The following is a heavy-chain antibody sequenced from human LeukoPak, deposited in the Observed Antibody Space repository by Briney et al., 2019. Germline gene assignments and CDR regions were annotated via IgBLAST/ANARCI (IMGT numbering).Heavy chain of an antibody. Sequence: GGSLTLSCAASWLTFGTNSISWVRQAPGKGLEWVSAISVGGGSTYYADSVKGRFTISSDNSNNTLYLQMNSLRAEDTAVYYCANAAGRESYDTNFDYWGQGTLVTVSS. V-gene: IGHV3-23*01. D-gene: IGHD5-12*01. CDR3: ANAAGRESYDTNFDY. CDR1: WLTFGTNS. J-gene: IGHJ4*02. CDR2: ISVGGGST.